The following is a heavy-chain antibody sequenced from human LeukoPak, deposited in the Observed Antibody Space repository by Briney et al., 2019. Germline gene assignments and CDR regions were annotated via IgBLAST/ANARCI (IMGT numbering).Heavy chain of an antibody. D-gene: IGHD1-1*01. CDR1: GDSVYSISAA. J-gene: IGHJ5*02. CDR2: TYYRSKRYN. Sequence: SQTLSLTCAISGDSVYSISAAWNWIRQSPWRGLEWLGRTYYRSKRYNDYAVSVKSRITINPDTSKNQFSLQLNSVTPEDTAVYYCVRGGSIGRSNWFDPWGQGTLVTVSS. CDR3: VRGGSIGRSNWFDP. V-gene: IGHV6-1*01.